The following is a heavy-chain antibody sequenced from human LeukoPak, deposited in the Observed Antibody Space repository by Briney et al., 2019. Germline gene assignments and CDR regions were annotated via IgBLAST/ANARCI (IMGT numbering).Heavy chain of an antibody. V-gene: IGHV1-18*01. Sequence: GASVKVSCKASGYTFTTYGITWVRQAPGQGLEWLGWISTYNGNTNYAQKFQGRVTMTTDTSTSTAYMELRSLRSDDTAVYYCASSYYYGSGSYFWFDPWGQGTLVTVSS. D-gene: IGHD3-10*01. CDR1: GYTFTTYG. CDR2: ISTYNGNT. CDR3: ASSYYYGSGSYFWFDP. J-gene: IGHJ5*02.